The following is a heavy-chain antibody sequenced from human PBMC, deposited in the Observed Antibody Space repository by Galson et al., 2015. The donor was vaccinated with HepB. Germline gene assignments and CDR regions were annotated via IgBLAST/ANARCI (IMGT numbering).Heavy chain of an antibody. V-gene: IGHV3-30*18. CDR1: GFTFSRSA. CDR3: AKDRQDIVVVPADSDN. D-gene: IGHD2-2*01. J-gene: IGHJ4*02. Sequence: SLRLSCAASGFTFSRSAMHWVRQTPGKGLEWVGIISYDGSNRYYGDSVKGRFTISRDNSNNTLYLQMNSLRPEDTGVYYCAKDRQDIVVVPADSDNWGQGTLVTVSS. CDR2: ISYDGSNR.